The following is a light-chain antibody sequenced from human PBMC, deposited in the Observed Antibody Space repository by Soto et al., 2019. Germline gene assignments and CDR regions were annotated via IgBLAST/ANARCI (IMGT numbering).Light chain of an antibody. Sequence: SALTQPPSVSGSPGQSVTISCTGTSSDVGSYNFVSWYQQPPGTAPKLMIYDVTNRPSGVSNRFSGSKSGNTASLTIFGLQAEDEADYYCSSYTSLSTYVFGPGTKVTVL. CDR3: SSYTSLSTYV. J-gene: IGLJ1*01. CDR2: DVT. V-gene: IGLV2-18*02. CDR1: SSDVGSYNF.